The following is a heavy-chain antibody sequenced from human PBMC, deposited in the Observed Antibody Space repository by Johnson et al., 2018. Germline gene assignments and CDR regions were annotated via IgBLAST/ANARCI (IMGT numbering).Heavy chain of an antibody. D-gene: IGHD1-26*01. Sequence: VQLVESGGGLIQPGGSLRLSCAASGFPFSSYAMSWVRQAPGKVLVWVSAISGSGGSTYSADSVKGRFTISRDNSKNTLYLQMNRLGAEDTDGVYCARVRVSGSYWREDAFDICGQGTMGTVSS. CDR3: ARVRVSGSYWREDAFDI. CDR1: GFPFSSYA. CDR2: ISGSGGST. J-gene: IGHJ3*02. V-gene: IGHV3-23*04.